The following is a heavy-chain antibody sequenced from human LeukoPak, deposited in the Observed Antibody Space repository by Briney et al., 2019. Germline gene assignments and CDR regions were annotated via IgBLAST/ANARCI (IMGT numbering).Heavy chain of an antibody. J-gene: IGHJ5*02. CDR3: ARGHDFWSGYYQGFAP. D-gene: IGHD3-3*01. Sequence: SETLSLTCTVTGGSISSYYWSWIRQPPGKGLEWIGYIYYRGSTNYNPSLRIRVTISVDTPKNNFSLKLAPVTPPPTPGYSCARGHDFWSGYYQGFAPWGQGPRVTVSS. CDR1: GGSISSYY. CDR2: IYYRGST. V-gene: IGHV4-59*01.